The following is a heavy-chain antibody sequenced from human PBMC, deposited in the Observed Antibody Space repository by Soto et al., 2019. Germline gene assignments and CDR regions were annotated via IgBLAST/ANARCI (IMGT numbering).Heavy chain of an antibody. V-gene: IGHV4-59*01. CDR3: ATVRADFDFCDY. J-gene: IGHJ4*02. Sequence: QVQLQESGPGLVKPSETLSLTCTVSGGSISSYFWSWLRQPPGKGLEWIGYISDRGNTNYNPSLKGRGKMSVDTSKHQFSLKRTSVTAAGTAVDYCATVRADFDFCDYWGPGTLVTVSS. CDR2: ISDRGNT. D-gene: IGHD3-3*01. CDR1: GGSISSYF.